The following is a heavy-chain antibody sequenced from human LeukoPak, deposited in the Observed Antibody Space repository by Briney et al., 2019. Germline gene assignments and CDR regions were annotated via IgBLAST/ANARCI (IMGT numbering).Heavy chain of an antibody. V-gene: IGHV5-51*01. D-gene: IGHD3-22*01. CDR1: GYRFTSYW. J-gene: IGHJ4*02. Sequence: GESLKISCKGSGYRFTSYWIGWVRQMPGKGLEWMGIIYPGDSDTRYSPSFQGQVTISADKSISTAYLQWSSLNASDTAMYYCARGEYYYDSSGELLFDYWGQGTLVTVSS. CDR3: ARGEYYYDSSGELLFDY. CDR2: IYPGDSDT.